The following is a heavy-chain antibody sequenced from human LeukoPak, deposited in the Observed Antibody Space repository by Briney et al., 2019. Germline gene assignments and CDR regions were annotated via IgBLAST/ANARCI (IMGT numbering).Heavy chain of an antibody. CDR2: FYHSAST. D-gene: IGHD6-13*01. CDR3: ARDLQQLVTGYYYGMDV. Sequence: SETLSLTCSVSGGFNTHYYWSWIRQPPGKGLEWIGYFYHSASTNYNPSLKSRVTISVDTSKNHFSLKLSSVTAADTAVYYCARDLQQLVTGYYYGMDVWGQGTTVTVSS. CDR1: GGFNTHYY. V-gene: IGHV4-59*01. J-gene: IGHJ6*02.